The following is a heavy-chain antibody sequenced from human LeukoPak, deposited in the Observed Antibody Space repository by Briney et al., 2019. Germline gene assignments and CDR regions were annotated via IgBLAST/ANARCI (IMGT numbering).Heavy chain of an antibody. CDR1: GFDFSSNW. CDR3: AREISGSHPNDY. CDR2: IKGDGIST. Sequence: SGGSLRLSCAASGFDFSSNWMHWVRHAPGQGLVWVSRIKGDGISTNYADSVKGRFTISRDIAKNSLFLQMNSLRAEDTAVYYCAREISGSHPNDYWGQGTLVTVSS. J-gene: IGHJ4*02. V-gene: IGHV3-74*01. D-gene: IGHD1-26*01.